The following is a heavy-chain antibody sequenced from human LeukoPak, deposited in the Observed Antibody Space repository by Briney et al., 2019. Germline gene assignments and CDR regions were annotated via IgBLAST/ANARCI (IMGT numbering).Heavy chain of an antibody. Sequence: GGSLRLSCAASGFTFSSYSFNWVRQAPGKGLEWVSSIISSSTYIYYADSVKGRFTISRDNAKNSLYLQMNSLRAEDTAVYFCSRGEDIVATKYYFDCWGQGTLVTVSS. J-gene: IGHJ4*02. CDR2: IISSSTYI. V-gene: IGHV3-21*01. CDR3: SRGEDIVATKYYFDC. CDR1: GFTFSSYS. D-gene: IGHD5-12*01.